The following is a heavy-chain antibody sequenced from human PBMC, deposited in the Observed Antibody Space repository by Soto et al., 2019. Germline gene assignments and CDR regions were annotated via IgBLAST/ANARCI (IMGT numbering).Heavy chain of an antibody. D-gene: IGHD3-22*01. J-gene: IGHJ4*02. CDR2: IYPGDSDT. Sequence: VSLKISCKGSGYSFSSYWIGWVRQMPGKGLEWMGIIYPGDSDTRYSPSFQGKVTISADKSISTAYLQWSSLKASDTAMYYCARMTYDSSGYSELLFDYWGQGTLVTVSS. CDR1: GYSFSSYW. CDR3: ARMTYDSSGYSELLFDY. V-gene: IGHV5-51*01.